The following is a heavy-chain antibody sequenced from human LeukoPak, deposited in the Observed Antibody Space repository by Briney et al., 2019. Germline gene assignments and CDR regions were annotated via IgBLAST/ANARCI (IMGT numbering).Heavy chain of an antibody. CDR2: INPNSGGT. J-gene: IGHJ4*02. CDR3: ARDRASYSGSYYQLGY. CDR1: GYTFTGYY. V-gene: IGHV1-2*02. D-gene: IGHD1-26*01. Sequence: EASVKVSCKASGYTFTGYYMHWVRQAPGQGLEWMGWINPNSGGTNYAQKFQGRVTMTMDTSISTAYMELSRLRSDDTAVYYCARDRASYSGSYYQLGYWGQGTLVTVSS.